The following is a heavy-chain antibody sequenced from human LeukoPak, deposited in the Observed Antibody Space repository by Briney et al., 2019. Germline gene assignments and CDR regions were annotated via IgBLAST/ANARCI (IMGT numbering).Heavy chain of an antibody. V-gene: IGHV3-48*04. CDR3: ARDLLNDEGSSYFFDQ. D-gene: IGHD2-2*01. CDR2: ISQSSDRI. CDR1: GFTFSSYS. Sequence: PGGSLRLSCAASGFTFSSYSMNWVRQAPGKGLEWVSYISQSSDRIYHADSVKGRFTISRDNAKNSLYLHMDSLRVDDTAVYYCARDLLNDEGSSYFFDQWGQGTLVTVAS. J-gene: IGHJ4*02.